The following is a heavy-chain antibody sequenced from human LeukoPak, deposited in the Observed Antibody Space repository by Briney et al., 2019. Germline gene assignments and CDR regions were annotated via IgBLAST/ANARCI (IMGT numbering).Heavy chain of an antibody. CDR3: ARYCSGGSCYPGY. J-gene: IGHJ4*02. Sequence: GGSLRLSCAASGFTFSSYSMTWVRQAPGKGLEWVSSISSSSSYIYYADSVKGRFTISRDNAKNSLYLQMNSLRAEDTAVYYCARYCSGGSCYPGYWGQGTLVTVSS. V-gene: IGHV3-21*04. D-gene: IGHD2-15*01. CDR2: ISSSSSYI. CDR1: GFTFSSYS.